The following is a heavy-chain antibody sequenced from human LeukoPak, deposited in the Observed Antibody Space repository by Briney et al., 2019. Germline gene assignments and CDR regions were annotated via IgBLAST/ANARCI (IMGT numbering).Heavy chain of an antibody. D-gene: IGHD6-19*01. Sequence: SETLSLTCAVYGGPFSGYYWSWIRQPPGKGLEWIGEINHSGSTNYNPSLKSRVTISVDTSKNQFSLKLSSVTAADTAVYYCARDLRRLGIAVAGISPVSWGQGTLVTVSS. V-gene: IGHV4-34*01. CDR2: INHSGST. CDR3: ARDLRRLGIAVAGISPVS. CDR1: GGPFSGYY. J-gene: IGHJ4*02.